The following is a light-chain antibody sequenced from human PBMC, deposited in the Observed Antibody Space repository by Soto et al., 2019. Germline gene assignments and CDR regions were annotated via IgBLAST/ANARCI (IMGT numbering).Light chain of an antibody. V-gene: IGLV2-14*03. Sequence: QSALTQPASVSGSPGQSITISCTGTSSDVGAYIYVSWYQHHPGKAPKLMIYDVSNRPSGVANRFSGSKSGNTASLTISGLQPDDEADYFCSSYSSSNSLEEVFGTGTKLTVL. CDR2: DVS. CDR3: SSYSSSNSLEEV. CDR1: SSDVGAYIY. J-gene: IGLJ1*01.